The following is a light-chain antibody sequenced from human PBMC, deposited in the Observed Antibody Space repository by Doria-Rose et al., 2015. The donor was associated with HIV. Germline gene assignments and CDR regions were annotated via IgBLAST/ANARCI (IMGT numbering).Light chain of an antibody. CDR3: AAWDDGLSGWV. J-gene: IGLJ3*02. CDR1: SSNIGSNY. V-gene: IGLV1-47*01. Sequence: TPGQRVTISCSGSSSNIGSNYVYWYQQLPGTAPKLLIYRNNQRPSGVPDRFSGSKSGTSASLAISGLRSEDEADYYCAAWDDGLSGWVFGGGTKLTVL. CDR2: RNN.